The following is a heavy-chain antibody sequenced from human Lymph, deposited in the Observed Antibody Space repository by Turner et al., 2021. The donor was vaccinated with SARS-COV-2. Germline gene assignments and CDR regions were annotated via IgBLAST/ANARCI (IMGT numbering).Heavy chain of an antibody. CDR3: AGIVAHGMGGGVYYYYYGMDV. CDR2: IIPMLGIA. CDR1: GGTFSSSA. Sequence: QVQLVQSGAEVKKPGSSVKVSCKASGGTFSSSAISWVRQAPGQGLEWMGVIIPMLGIANDAQKCQGRVTIPADKSTSTAYMELSSLRSEDTAVYYCAGIVAHGMGGGVYYYYYGMDVWGQGTTVTVSS. J-gene: IGHJ6*02. V-gene: IGHV1-69*10. D-gene: IGHD6-13*01.